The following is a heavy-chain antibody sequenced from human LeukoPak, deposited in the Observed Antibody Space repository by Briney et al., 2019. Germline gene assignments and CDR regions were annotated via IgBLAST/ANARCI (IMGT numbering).Heavy chain of an antibody. D-gene: IGHD2-2*01. V-gene: IGHV1-24*01. CDR2: FDPEDGET. CDR1: GYTLTELS. J-gene: IGHJ5*02. CDR3: ATDPLYCSSTSCYDWFDP. Sequence: ASVKVSCKVSGYTLTELSMHWVRQAPGKGLEWMGGFDPEDGETIYAQKFQGRVTMTEDTSTDTAYMELSSPRSEDTAVYYCATDPLYCSSTSCYDWFDPWGQGTLVTVSS.